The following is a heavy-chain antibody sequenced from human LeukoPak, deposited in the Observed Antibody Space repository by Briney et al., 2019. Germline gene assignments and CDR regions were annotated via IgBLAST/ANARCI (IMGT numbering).Heavy chain of an antibody. CDR2: ISSSGGTT. V-gene: IGHV3-48*03. D-gene: IGHD2-8*01. J-gene: IGHJ4*02. CDR1: GFTFSDYE. Sequence: GGSLRLSCAASGFTFSDYEVNWVRQAPGKGLEWVSYISSSGGTTYYADSVRGRFTISRDNAKHSLYLQINSLRAEDTAVYYCARVSANYFDYWGQGTLVTVSS. CDR3: ARVSANYFDY.